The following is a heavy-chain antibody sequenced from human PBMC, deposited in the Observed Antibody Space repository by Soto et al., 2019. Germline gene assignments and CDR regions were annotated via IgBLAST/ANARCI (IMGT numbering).Heavy chain of an antibody. CDR3: ASLYCSSTSCYRFWFDP. J-gene: IGHJ5*02. D-gene: IGHD2-2*01. Sequence: GESLKISCKGSGYSFTGYWIAWVRQMPGKGLEWMGIIYPGDSYTSYSPSFQGRVTISADKSISTAYLQWSSLKASDTAMYYCASLYCSSTSCYRFWFDPWGQGTLVTVSS. V-gene: IGHV5-51*01. CDR1: GYSFTGYW. CDR2: IYPGDSYT.